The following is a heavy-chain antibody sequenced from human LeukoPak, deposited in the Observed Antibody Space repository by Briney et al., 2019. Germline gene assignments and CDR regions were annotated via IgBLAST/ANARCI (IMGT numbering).Heavy chain of an antibody. CDR3: ARHFPPPSNDAFDI. Sequence: GESLKISCKASGYTFGGFWIGWVRQTPRKGLGCSGIIYPADSATRYSPSFEGQVTISADKSISTAYLQWSSLQASDTAMYYCARHFPPPSNDAFDIWGQRTMVTVSS. V-gene: IGHV5-51*01. CDR2: IYPADSAT. CDR1: GYTFGGFW. J-gene: IGHJ3*02.